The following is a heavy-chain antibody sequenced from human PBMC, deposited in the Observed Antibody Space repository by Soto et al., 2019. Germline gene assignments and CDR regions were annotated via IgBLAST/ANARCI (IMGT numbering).Heavy chain of an antibody. CDR3: ARAWSSGYSIAANWYFDL. Sequence: QVQLVQSGAEVNKPGSSVKVSCTASGGTFSSYAISWVRQAPGQGLEWMGGIIPILGTANYAQKFQGRVTITADESTSTAYMELSSLRSEDTAVYYCARAWSSGYSIAANWYFDLWGRGTLVTVSS. J-gene: IGHJ2*01. CDR1: GGTFSSYA. D-gene: IGHD3-22*01. CDR2: IIPILGTA. V-gene: IGHV1-69*12.